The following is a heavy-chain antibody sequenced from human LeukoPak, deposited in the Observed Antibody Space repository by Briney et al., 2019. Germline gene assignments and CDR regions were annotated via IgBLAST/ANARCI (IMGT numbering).Heavy chain of an antibody. Sequence: PGGSLRLSCAASGFTFSSYSMNWVRQAPGKGLEWVSSISSSSSYIYYADSVKGRFTISRDNAKNSLYLQMNSLRAEDTAVYYCARAKADRDYDGTLFSFDIWGQGTMVTASS. CDR3: ARAKADRDYDGTLFSFDI. V-gene: IGHV3-21*01. CDR1: GFTFSSYS. D-gene: IGHD5-12*01. CDR2: ISSSSSYI. J-gene: IGHJ3*02.